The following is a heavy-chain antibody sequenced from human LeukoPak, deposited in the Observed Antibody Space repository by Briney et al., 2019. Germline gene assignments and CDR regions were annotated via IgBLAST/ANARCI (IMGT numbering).Heavy chain of an antibody. CDR1: GFTFGDYA. D-gene: IGHD2-21*02. CDR2: IRSKAYGGTT. V-gene: IGHV3-49*03. Sequence: GGSLRLSCTASGFTFGDYAMSWCRQAPGKGLEWVDFIRSKAYGGTTEYAASVKGRFTISRDDSKSIAYLQMNSLKTEDTAVYYCTRDLPALAYCGGDCYSSDAFDIWGQGTMVTVSS. CDR3: TRDLPALAYCGGDCYSSDAFDI. J-gene: IGHJ3*02.